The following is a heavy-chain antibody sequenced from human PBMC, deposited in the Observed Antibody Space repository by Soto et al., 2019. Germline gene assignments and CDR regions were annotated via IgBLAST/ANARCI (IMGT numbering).Heavy chain of an antibody. Sequence: SLRLSCAASVFTFSSYAMHWVRQSPGKGLEWVAVISYDGSNQYYADSVKGRFTISRDNSKSTLFVQMNSLRPEDAAVYYCARGIAAIAKSTPDYWGQGTLVTVYS. J-gene: IGHJ4*02. CDR3: ARGIAAIAKSTPDY. D-gene: IGHD6-13*01. CDR2: ISYDGSNQ. V-gene: IGHV3-30*03. CDR1: VFTFSSYA.